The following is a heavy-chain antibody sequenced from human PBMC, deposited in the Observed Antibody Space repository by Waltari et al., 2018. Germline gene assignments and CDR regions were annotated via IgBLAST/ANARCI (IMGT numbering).Heavy chain of an antibody. CDR2: AYFSWTT. CDR3: ARGGLRYYDSGSQPYNWFGP. Sequence: QVQLQESGPGLVKPSETLSLTCTVSNGSINNFYWSWIRQPPGKGLDWICYAYFSWTTTYNPSLKSRVTISVDTSKNQFSLKLTSVTAADTATYYCARGGLRYYDSGSQPYNWFGPWGQGIMVSVSS. J-gene: IGHJ5*02. CDR1: NGSINNFY. V-gene: IGHV4-59*01. D-gene: IGHD3-10*01.